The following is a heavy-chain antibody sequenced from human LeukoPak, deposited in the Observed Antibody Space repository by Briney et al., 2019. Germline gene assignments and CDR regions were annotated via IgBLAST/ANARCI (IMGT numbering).Heavy chain of an antibody. D-gene: IGHD3-22*01. J-gene: IGHJ4*02. CDR2: INPDSGGT. Sequence: ASVKVSCKASGYTFTDYYMHWVRQVPGQGLEWMGWINPDSGGTNYAQKFQGRVTMTRDTSISTAYMELSRLRSDDTAVYYCARDFYDNSGYLPSYWGQGTLVTVSS. CDR1: GYTFTDYY. CDR3: ARDFYDNSGYLPSY. V-gene: IGHV1-2*02.